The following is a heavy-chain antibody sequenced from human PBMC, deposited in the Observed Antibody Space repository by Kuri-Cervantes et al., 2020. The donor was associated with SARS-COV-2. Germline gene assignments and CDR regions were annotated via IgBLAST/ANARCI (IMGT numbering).Heavy chain of an antibody. J-gene: IGHJ4*02. CDR2: VSYSGSA. Sequence: SETLSLTCTVSGDSISNTNYYWGWIRQPPGKGLEWIGSVSYSGSAYYNPSLKSRVTIFVDTSKNQLSLWLTSVTAADTAVYYCARYFWSEAYYFDYWGQETLVTVSS. D-gene: IGHD3-3*01. V-gene: IGHV4-39*01. CDR1: GDSISNTNYY. CDR3: ARYFWSEAYYFDY.